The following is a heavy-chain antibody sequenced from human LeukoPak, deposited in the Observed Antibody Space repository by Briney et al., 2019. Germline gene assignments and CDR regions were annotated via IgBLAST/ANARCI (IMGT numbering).Heavy chain of an antibody. CDR2: ISGSDTTT. Sequence: GGSLRLSCLAYGFAFSAYEMNWVRQAPGRGLEWVSYISGSDTTTYYADSVRGRFTIFRDNAKNSLYLQMNSLRAEDTALYYCTTLGYHLDSWGQGTLVTVSS. J-gene: IGHJ4*02. V-gene: IGHV3-48*03. D-gene: IGHD3-22*01. CDR3: TTLGYHLDS. CDR1: GFAFSAYE.